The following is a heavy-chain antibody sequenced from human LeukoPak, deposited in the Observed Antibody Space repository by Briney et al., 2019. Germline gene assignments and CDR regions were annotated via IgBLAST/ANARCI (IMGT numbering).Heavy chain of an antibody. J-gene: IGHJ4*02. CDR1: GFTLRNYA. CDR2: ISSSGGTT. V-gene: IGHV3-23*01. Sequence: PVGSLRLSCPASGFTLRNYAMSWVRQAPGKGLEWVSGISSSGGTTYYADSVKGRFTISRDNSKNTLYLQVNSLRAEDTAVYYCAKPSSGWTSFDYWGQGTLVTVSS. CDR3: AKPSSGWTSFDY. D-gene: IGHD6-19*01.